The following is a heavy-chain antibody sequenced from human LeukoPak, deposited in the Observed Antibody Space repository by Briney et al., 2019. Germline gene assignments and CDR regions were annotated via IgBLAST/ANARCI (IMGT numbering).Heavy chain of an antibody. CDR3: STSPSFGSSWYQFNY. Sequence: GGSLRLFCGASGFNFSNYWMSWVRQAPGKGLEWVSAISGRDGRTYYTDSVKGRFTISRDNSKNTLYLQMNSLRAEDTAVYYCSTSPSFGSSWYQFNYWGQGALVIVSS. CDR2: ISGRDGRT. CDR1: GFNFSNYW. V-gene: IGHV3-23*01. D-gene: IGHD6-13*01. J-gene: IGHJ4*02.